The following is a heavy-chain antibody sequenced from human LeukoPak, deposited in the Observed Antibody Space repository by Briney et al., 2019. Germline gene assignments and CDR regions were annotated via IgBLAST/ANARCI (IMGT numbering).Heavy chain of an antibody. V-gene: IGHV1-2*02. Sequence: GASVKVSCKASGYTFTGYYMHWVRQAPGQGLEWMGWINPNSGGTNYAQKFQGRVTMTRDTSISTAYMELSRLRSDDTAVYYCARESGGATVVTFVGYNWFDPWGQGTLVTVSS. CDR1: GYTFTGYY. J-gene: IGHJ5*02. CDR3: ARESGGATVVTFVGYNWFDP. CDR2: INPNSGGT. D-gene: IGHD4-23*01.